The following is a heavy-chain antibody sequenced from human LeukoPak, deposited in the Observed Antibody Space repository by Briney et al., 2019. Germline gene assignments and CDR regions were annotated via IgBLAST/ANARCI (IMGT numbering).Heavy chain of an antibody. CDR2: INWNGGST. J-gene: IGHJ4*02. D-gene: IGHD2/OR15-2a*01. CDR1: GFTFDDYG. V-gene: IGHV3-20*04. CDR3: ASLSIGADRIIDY. Sequence: RAGGSLRLSCAASGFTFDDYGMSWVRQVPGKGLEWVSGINWNGGSTGNADSVKGRFTISRDNAKNSLYLQMNSLRAEDTAVYYCASLSIGADRIIDYWGQGTLVTVSS.